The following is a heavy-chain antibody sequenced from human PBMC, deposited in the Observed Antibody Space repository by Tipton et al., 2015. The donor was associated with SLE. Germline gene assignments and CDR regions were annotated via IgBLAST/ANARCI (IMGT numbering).Heavy chain of an antibody. V-gene: IGHV4-59*08. CDR1: GGSFSGYY. J-gene: IGHJ3*02. CDR3: ARAISMCSSTSCFGPTTLNDAFDI. CDR2: ISYSGRT. D-gene: IGHD2-2*01. Sequence: TLSLTCAVYGGSFSGYYWSWIRQPPGKGLEWIGYISYSGRTNYNPSLRSRVTISVDTSKNQFSLKVTSVTAADSAVYYCARAISMCSSTSCFGPTTLNDAFDIWGQGTMVTVSS.